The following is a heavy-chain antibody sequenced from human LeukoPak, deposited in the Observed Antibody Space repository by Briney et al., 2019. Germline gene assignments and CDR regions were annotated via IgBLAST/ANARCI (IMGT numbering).Heavy chain of an antibody. CDR3: ARAEPHYYDSSGYSPFDY. CDR1: GYTFTSYG. Sequence: ASVKVSCKASGYTFTSYGISWVRQAPGQGLEWMGWISAYNGNTNYAQKLQGRVTMTTDTSTSTAYMELRSLRSDDTAVYYCARAEPHYYDSSGYSPFDYWGQGTLVTVFS. CDR2: ISAYNGNT. V-gene: IGHV1-18*01. J-gene: IGHJ4*02. D-gene: IGHD3-22*01.